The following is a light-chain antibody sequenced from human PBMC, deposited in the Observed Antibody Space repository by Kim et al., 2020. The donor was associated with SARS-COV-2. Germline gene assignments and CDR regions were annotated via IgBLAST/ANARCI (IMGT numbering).Light chain of an antibody. CDR1: HNVTTW. J-gene: IGKJ5*01. CDR2: GAS. V-gene: IGKV3-15*01. Sequence: EIVMTQSPDTLSVSPGEGVTLSCRASHNVTTWVAWYQQRPGQAPRLLIYGASTRATDIPGRFSGSGSGKEFSLIINSLQSEDFAVYYCQQYSNWPPITFGQGTRLEIK. CDR3: QQYSNWPPIT.